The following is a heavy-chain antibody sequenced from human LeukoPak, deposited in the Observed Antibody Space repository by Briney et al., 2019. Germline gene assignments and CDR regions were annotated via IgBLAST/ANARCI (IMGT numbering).Heavy chain of an antibody. V-gene: IGHV4-34*01. J-gene: IGHJ5*02. CDR2: INHSGST. CDR3: ARVRYSSSWYVPNWFDP. Sequence: SETLSLTCAVYGGSFSGYYWSWIRQPPGKGLEWIGEINHSGSTNYNPFLKSRVTISVDTSKNQFSLKLSSVTAADTAVYYCARVRYSSSWYVPNWFDPWGQGTLVTVSS. D-gene: IGHD6-13*01. CDR1: GGSFSGYY.